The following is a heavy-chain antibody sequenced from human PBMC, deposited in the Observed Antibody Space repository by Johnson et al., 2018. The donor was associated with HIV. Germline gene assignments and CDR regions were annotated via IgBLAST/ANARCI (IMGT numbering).Heavy chain of an antibody. D-gene: IGHD6-13*01. CDR2: INSDGSST. Sequence: VQLVESGGGLAQPGGSLRLSCAASGFTFSRYWMNWVRQAPGKGLVWVSRINSDGSSTSYADTVKGRFTISRDNAKNTLYLQMNSLRAEDTAVYYCARDLYSNSWYQSDAFDVWGQGTMVTVSS. V-gene: IGHV3-74*01. CDR3: ARDLYSNSWYQSDAFDV. CDR1: GFTFSRYW. J-gene: IGHJ3*01.